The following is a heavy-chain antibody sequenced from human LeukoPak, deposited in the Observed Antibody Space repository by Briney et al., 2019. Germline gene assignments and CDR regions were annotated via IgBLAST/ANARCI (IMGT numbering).Heavy chain of an antibody. D-gene: IGHD3-22*01. CDR2: IWYDGSNK. V-gene: IGHV3-33*01. CDR1: GFTFSSYG. J-gene: IGHJ4*02. Sequence: GGSLRLSCAASGFTFSSYGMHWVRQAPGKGLEWVAVIWYDGSNKYYADSVKGRFTISRDNSKNTLYLQMNSLRAEDTAVYYCARGDYDTHGYQTRWGQGTLVTVSS. CDR3: ARGDYDTHGYQTR.